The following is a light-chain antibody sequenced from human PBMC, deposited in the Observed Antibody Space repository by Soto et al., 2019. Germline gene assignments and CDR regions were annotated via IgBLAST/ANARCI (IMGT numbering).Light chain of an antibody. V-gene: IGLV2-18*02. J-gene: IGLJ2*01. Sequence: QSALTQPPSVSGCPGQSVTISCTGTSSDVGSYNRVSWYQQPPGTAPKLMIYEVRNRPSGVPDRFSGSKSGNTASLTISGLQAEDEADYYCSSYTSSSTLVFGGGTKLTVL. CDR2: EVR. CDR3: SSYTSSSTLV. CDR1: SSDVGSYNR.